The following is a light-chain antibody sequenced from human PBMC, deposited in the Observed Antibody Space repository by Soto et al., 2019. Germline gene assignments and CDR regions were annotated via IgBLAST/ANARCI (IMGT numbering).Light chain of an antibody. Sequence: DIQMTQSPSTLSASVGDRVTITCRASQSFSTWLAWYQQKPGKAPKLLIYKASSLESGVPSRFSGSGSGTEFTLTISSLQPDDFATYYCQQYNSNPYTFGQGTKLESK. V-gene: IGKV1-5*03. J-gene: IGKJ2*01. CDR2: KAS. CDR1: QSFSTW. CDR3: QQYNSNPYT.